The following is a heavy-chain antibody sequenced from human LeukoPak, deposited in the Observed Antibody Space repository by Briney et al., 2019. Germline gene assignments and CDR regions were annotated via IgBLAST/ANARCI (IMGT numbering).Heavy chain of an antibody. D-gene: IGHD4-11*01. V-gene: IGHV4-31*03. CDR2: IYYSGST. Sequence: TTSETLSLTCTVSGGSISSGGYYWSWIRQHPGKGLEWIGYIYYSGSTYYNPSLKSRVTMSVDTSNNQFSLQLSSVTAADTAVYYCARGDLQYSPLDHLGQGTLVTVSS. CDR3: ARGDLQYSPLDH. J-gene: IGHJ4*02. CDR1: GGSISSGGYY.